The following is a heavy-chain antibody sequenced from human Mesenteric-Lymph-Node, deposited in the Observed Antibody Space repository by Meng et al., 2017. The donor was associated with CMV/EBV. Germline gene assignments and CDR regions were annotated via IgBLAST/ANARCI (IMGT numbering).Heavy chain of an antibody. CDR3: ARGVAVGELSP. CDR1: GFIFSTYE. Sequence: GESLKISCAVSGFIFSTYEMNWVRQAPGKGLEWVSYISGGGTTIHYADSVKGRFSISRDNAKNSLYLQMNSLRAEDTAVYYCARGVAVGELSPWGQGTLVTVSS. CDR2: ISGGGTTI. J-gene: IGHJ5*02. V-gene: IGHV3-48*03. D-gene: IGHD3-16*01.